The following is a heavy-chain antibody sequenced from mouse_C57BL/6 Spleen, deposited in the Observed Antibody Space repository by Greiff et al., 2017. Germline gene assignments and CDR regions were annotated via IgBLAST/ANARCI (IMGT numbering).Heavy chain of an antibody. D-gene: IGHD1-1*01. CDR3: AKGGFITTVGDAMDY. V-gene: IGHV1-81*01. CDR1: GYTFTSYG. J-gene: IGHJ4*01. Sequence: QVQLQQSGAELARPGASVKLSCKASGYTFTSYGISWVKQRTGQGLEWIGEIYPRSGNTYYNEKFKGKATLTADKSSSTAYMELRSLTSEDSAVYFCAKGGFITTVGDAMDYWGQGTSVTVSS. CDR2: IYPRSGNT.